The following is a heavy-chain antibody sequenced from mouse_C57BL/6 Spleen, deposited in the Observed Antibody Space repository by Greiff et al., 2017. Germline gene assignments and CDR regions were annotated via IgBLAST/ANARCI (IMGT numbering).Heavy chain of an antibody. J-gene: IGHJ3*01. V-gene: IGHV1-82*01. CDR2: IYPGDGDT. CDR1: GYAFSSSW. Sequence: VQLQESGPELVKPGASVKISCKASGYAFSSSWMNWVKQRPGKGLEWIGRIYPGDGDTNYNGKFKGKATLTADKSSSTAYMQLSSLTSEDSAVYFCARFDYDLPFAYWGQGTLVTVSA. D-gene: IGHD2-4*01. CDR3: ARFDYDLPFAY.